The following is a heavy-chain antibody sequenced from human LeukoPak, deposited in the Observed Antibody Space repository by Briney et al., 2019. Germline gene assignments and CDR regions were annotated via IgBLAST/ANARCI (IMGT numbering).Heavy chain of an antibody. CDR1: GGSISGYY. V-gene: IGHV4-59*08. CDR2: IYYSGST. Sequence: SETLSLTCSVSGGSISGYYWSWIRQPPGQGLEWIGYIYYSGSTNYNPSLKSRVIISRDTSKNQFSLKLSSVTAADTAVYYCARQKLGGVTAFDYWGQGTLVTVSS. J-gene: IGHJ4*02. D-gene: IGHD2-21*02. CDR3: ARQKLGGVTAFDY.